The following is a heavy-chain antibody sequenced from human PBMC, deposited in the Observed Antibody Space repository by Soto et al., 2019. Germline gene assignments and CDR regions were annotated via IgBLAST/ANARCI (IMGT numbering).Heavy chain of an antibody. J-gene: IGHJ6*02. V-gene: IGHV3-33*01. Sequence: SLRLSCAASGFTFSSYGMHWVRQAPGKGLEWVAVIWYDGSNKYYADSVKGRFTISRDNSKNTLYLQMNSLRAEDTAVYYCARELLHTPLYVMAVWGQGTTVTVSS. CDR3: ARELLHTPLYVMAV. CDR1: GFTFSSYG. CDR2: IWYDGSNK. D-gene: IGHD2-15*01.